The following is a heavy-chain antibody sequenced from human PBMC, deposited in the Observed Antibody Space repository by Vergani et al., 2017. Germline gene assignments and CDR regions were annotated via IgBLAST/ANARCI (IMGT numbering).Heavy chain of an antibody. J-gene: IGHJ3*02. CDR1: GGSLSSYY. CDR3: ARAHQQGGKSIDAFDI. Sequence: QLQESGPGLVKPSETLSLTCTVSGGSLSSYYWSWIRQPAGKGLEWIGRIYTSGSTNYNPSLKSRVTMSVHTSKDQFSLKLSSVTAADTAGDYCARAHQQGGKSIDAFDIWGQGTMVTVSS. D-gene: IGHD3-16*01. CDR2: IYTSGST. V-gene: IGHV4-4*07.